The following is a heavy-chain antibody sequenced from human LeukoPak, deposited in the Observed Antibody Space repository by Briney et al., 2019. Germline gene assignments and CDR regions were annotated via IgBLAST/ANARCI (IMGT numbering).Heavy chain of an antibody. Sequence: GGSLRLSCAASGFTFNTYTMNWVRQAPGKGLEWVSYISGSSGIIDYADSVRGRFTISRDNAKNSLYLQMNSLRAEDTAVYYCARSTLLAYWGQGTLVTVSS. J-gene: IGHJ4*02. CDR1: GFTFNTYT. V-gene: IGHV3-48*01. CDR3: ARSTLLAY. CDR2: ISGSSGII.